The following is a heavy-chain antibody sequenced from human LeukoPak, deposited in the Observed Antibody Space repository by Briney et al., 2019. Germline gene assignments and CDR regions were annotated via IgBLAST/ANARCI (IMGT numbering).Heavy chain of an antibody. Sequence: GGSLRLSCAASGFTFSSYAMSWVRQAPGKGLEWVSAISGSGGRTYYADSVKGRFTISRDNSKNTLYLQMNSLRAEDTAVYYCADPYYDFWSGYPLLNYGMDVWGQGTTVTVSS. CDR3: ADPYYDFWSGYPLLNYGMDV. V-gene: IGHV3-23*01. CDR1: GFTFSSYA. J-gene: IGHJ6*02. D-gene: IGHD3-3*01. CDR2: ISGSGGRT.